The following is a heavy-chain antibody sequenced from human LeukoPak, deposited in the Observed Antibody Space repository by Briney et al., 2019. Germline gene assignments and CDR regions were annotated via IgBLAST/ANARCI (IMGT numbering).Heavy chain of an antibody. D-gene: IGHD3-16*01. CDR1: GGSFSGYY. V-gene: IGHV4-34*01. J-gene: IGHJ6*02. CDR2: INRSGST. Sequence: SETLSLTCAVYGGSFSGYYWSWIRQPPGKGLEWIGEINRSGSTNYNPSLKSRVTISVDTSKNQFSLKLSSVTAADTAVYYCVRHWGHNYYYGLGVWGQGTSVIVAS. CDR3: VRHWGHNYYYGLGV.